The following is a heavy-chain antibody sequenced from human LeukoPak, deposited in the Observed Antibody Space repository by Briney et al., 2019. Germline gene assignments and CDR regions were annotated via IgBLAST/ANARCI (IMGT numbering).Heavy chain of an antibody. V-gene: IGHV3-49*04. D-gene: IGHD3-10*01. CDR1: GFTFRVYG. J-gene: IGHJ4*02. Sequence: GGSLRLSCLTSGFTFRVYGLGWVRQAPGMGLEWVSFTRSRIYGGAPEYAASVRGRFSVSRDDSESIAYLQMNNLKSEDTAVYYCARGQTVSGAKYYFDFWSPGALVTVSS. CDR3: ARGQTVSGAKYYFDF. CDR2: TRSRIYGGAP.